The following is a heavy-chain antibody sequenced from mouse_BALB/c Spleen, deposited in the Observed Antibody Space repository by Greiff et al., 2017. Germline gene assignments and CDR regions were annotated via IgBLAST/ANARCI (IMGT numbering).Heavy chain of an antibody. CDR3: ARMRGGYYPPDY. D-gene: IGHD2-1*01. CDR2: IYPGDGDT. J-gene: IGHJ2*01. CDR1: GYTFTSYW. V-gene: IGHV1-87*01. Sequence: QVHVKQSGAELARPGASVKLSCKASGYTFTSYWMQWVKQRPGQGLEWIGAIYPGDGDTRYTQKFKGKATLTADKSSSTAYMQLSSLASEDSAVYYCARMRGGYYPPDYWGQGTTLTVSS.